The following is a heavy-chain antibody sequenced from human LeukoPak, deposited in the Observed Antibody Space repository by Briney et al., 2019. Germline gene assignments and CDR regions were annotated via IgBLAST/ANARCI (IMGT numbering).Heavy chain of an antibody. Sequence: GESLKISCKASGYSFTSYWIGWVRQMPGKGLEWMGIIDPSDSETRYTPSFQGQVTISADKSLSTAYLQWNGLKASDTAMYYCARQTSMGRSGDYWGQGTLVTVSS. J-gene: IGHJ4*02. CDR1: GYSFTSYW. CDR2: IDPSDSET. CDR3: ARQTSMGRSGDY. V-gene: IGHV5-51*01. D-gene: IGHD7-27*01.